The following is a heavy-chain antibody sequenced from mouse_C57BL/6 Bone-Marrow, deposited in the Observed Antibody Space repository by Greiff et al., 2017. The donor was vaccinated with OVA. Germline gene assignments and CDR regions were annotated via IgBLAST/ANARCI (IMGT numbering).Heavy chain of an antibody. V-gene: IGHV2-2*01. Sequence: VKVVESGPGLVQPSQSLSITCTVSGFSLTSYGVHWVRQSPGKGLEWLGVIWSGGSTDYNAAFISRLSISKDNSKSQVFFKMNSLQADDTAIYYCARNYRYYYGSSFYFDYWGQGTTLTVSS. CDR1: GFSLTSYG. CDR2: IWSGGST. CDR3: ARNYRYYYGSSFYFDY. J-gene: IGHJ2*01. D-gene: IGHD1-1*01.